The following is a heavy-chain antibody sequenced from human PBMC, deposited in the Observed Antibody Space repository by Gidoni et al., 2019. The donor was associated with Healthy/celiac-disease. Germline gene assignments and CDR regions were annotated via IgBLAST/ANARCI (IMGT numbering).Heavy chain of an antibody. D-gene: IGHD3-9*01. Sequence: EVQLLESGGGLVQPGGSLRLSCAASGFTFSSYAMSWVRQAPGKGLEWVSAISGSGGSTYYADSVKGRFTISRDNSKNTLYLQMNSLRAEDTAVYYCAKDIGLRYFDWFQGLDYWGQGTLVTVSS. CDR3: AKDIGLRYFDWFQGLDY. CDR2: ISGSGGST. J-gene: IGHJ4*02. CDR1: GFTFSSYA. V-gene: IGHV3-23*01.